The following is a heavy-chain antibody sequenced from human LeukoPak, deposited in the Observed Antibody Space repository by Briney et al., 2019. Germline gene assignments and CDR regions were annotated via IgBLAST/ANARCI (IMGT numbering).Heavy chain of an antibody. CDR1: GGSISSSSYY. V-gene: IGHV4-39*01. CDR3: ASFNGIVDAFDI. CDR2: IYYSGST. D-gene: IGHD3-22*01. J-gene: IGHJ3*02. Sequence: PSETLSLTCTVSGGSISSSSYYWGWIRQPPGKGLEWIGSIYYSGSTYYNPSLKSRVTISVDTSKNQFSLKPSSVTAADTAVYYCASFNGIVDAFDIWGQGTMVTVSS.